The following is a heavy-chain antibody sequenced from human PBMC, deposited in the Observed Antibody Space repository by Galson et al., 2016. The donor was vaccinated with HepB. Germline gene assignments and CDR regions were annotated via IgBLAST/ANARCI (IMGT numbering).Heavy chain of an antibody. CDR1: GGSISNW. J-gene: IGHJ4*02. CDR3: ARVVSGFSHFDY. Sequence: SETLSLTCTVSGGSISNWWSWVRQPPGKGLEWIGEIYESGTTDYNPSLKSRITMSIDTSKNQFYLKLSSVTAADTAMYYCARVVSGFSHFDYWGQGILVTVSS. D-gene: IGHD6-19*01. CDR2: IYESGTT. V-gene: IGHV4-4*02.